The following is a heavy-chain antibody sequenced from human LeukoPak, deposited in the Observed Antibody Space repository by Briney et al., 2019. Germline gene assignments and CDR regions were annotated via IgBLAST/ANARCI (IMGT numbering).Heavy chain of an antibody. V-gene: IGHV3-74*01. CDR1: GFPFNSFW. Sequence: GGSLRLSCAASGFPFNSFWMHWVRQAPGKGLVWVSDMNEYSTTIRYADSVKGRFTISRDNAKKSLYLQMNSLRGADTAVYYCARGAGPLFDPWGQGTLVTVSS. J-gene: IGHJ5*02. CDR3: ARGAGPLFDP. CDR2: MNEYSTTI.